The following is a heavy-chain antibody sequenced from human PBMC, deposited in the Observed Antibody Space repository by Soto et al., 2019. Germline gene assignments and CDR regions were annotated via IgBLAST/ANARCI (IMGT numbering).Heavy chain of an antibody. CDR1: GFTFSSYA. Sequence: GGSLRLSCAASGFTFSSYAMTWVRQAPGKWLEWVSTISRSGDSTYYRDSVKGRFTIFRDNSKNTVYLQMNSLRAEDTAGYYCAKTDKFYPQSSGWPNRFDYWGQGTLVTVSS. J-gene: IGHJ4*02. CDR3: AKTDKFYPQSSGWPNRFDY. D-gene: IGHD6-19*01. CDR2: ISRSGDST. V-gene: IGHV3-23*01.